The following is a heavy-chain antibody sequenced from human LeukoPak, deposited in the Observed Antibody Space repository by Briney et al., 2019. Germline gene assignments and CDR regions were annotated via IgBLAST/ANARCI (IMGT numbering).Heavy chain of an antibody. CDR3: ARDLDSSSWYAGVSDY. J-gene: IGHJ4*02. CDR2: INPSGGST. Sequence: ASVKVSCKASGYTFTSYYMHWVRQAPGQGLEWMGIINPSGGSTSYAQKFQGRVTMTRDTSTSTVYMELSSLRSEDTAVYYCARDLDSSSWYAGVSDYWGQGTLVTVSS. V-gene: IGHV1-46*01. D-gene: IGHD6-13*01. CDR1: GYTFTSYY.